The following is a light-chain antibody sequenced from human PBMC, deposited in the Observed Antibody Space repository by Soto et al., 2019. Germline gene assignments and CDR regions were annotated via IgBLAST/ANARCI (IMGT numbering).Light chain of an antibody. J-gene: IGKJ1*01. CDR3: KQYGSSGT. CDR2: GAS. CDR1: QSVSNNY. V-gene: IGKV3-20*01. Sequence: EIVLTQSPGTLSLSAWESATLSCRASQSVSNNYLAWYQQKPGQAPRILIYGASNRATGIQDRFSGSGSGTEFTLTISRLEPEDFAVYYCKQYGSSGTFGQGTKVDI.